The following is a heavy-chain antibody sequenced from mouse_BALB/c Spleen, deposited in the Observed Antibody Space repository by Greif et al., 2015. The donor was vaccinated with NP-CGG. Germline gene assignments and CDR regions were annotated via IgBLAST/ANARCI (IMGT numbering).Heavy chain of an antibody. Sequence: VQLQQSGAELVKPGASVKLSCTASGFNIKDTYMHWVKQRPEQGLGWIGRIDPANGNTKYDPKFQGKATITADTSSNTAYLQLSSLTSEDTAVYYCASGDYDGVGAMDYWGQGTPVTVSS. V-gene: IGHV14-3*02. CDR2: IDPANGNT. D-gene: IGHD2-4*01. CDR3: ASGDYDGVGAMDY. CDR1: GFNIKDTY. J-gene: IGHJ4*01.